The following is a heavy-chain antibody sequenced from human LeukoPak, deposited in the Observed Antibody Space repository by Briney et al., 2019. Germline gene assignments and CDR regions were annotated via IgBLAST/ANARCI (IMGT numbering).Heavy chain of an antibody. D-gene: IGHD1-26*01. CDR3: ARDTTGVGATSFDY. V-gene: IGHV3-74*03. J-gene: IGHJ4*02. CDR2: ISSDGSVT. CDR1: GFSFTNYW. Sequence: GGSLRLSCAVSGFSFTNYWMHWVRQDPGKGLVWVSYISSDGSVTKYADSVKGRFTISRDNAVNTLYLQMNSLRAEDTAVYYCARDTTGVGATSFDYWGQGTLVTVSS.